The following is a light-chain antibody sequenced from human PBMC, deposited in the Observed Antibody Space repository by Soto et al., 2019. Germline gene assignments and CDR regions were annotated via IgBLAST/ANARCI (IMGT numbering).Light chain of an antibody. CDR3: HHYGGSLYT. CDR2: GAS. Sequence: EIVLTQSPGTLSLAPEQRVTLSCRASQSVSSNYLAWYQQKPGQAPRLLIYGASNRATGVPDRFSGTGSGTDFTLTISRLAPEDFAVYYCHHYGGSLYTFGQRTKLEIK. V-gene: IGKV3-20*01. J-gene: IGKJ2*01. CDR1: QSVSSNY.